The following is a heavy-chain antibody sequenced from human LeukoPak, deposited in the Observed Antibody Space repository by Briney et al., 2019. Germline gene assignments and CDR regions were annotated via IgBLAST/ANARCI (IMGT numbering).Heavy chain of an antibody. CDR2: IRGDGIVT. CDR1: GFTFSNYA. Sequence: PGGSLRLSCAASGFTFSNYAMSWVRQAPGKALVWVSRIRGDGIVTNYADSVEGRFTVSRDNAKNTVHLQMNSLRDDDTAVYYCARASPADFNLWGRGTLVTVSS. CDR3: ARASPADFNL. V-gene: IGHV3-74*01. J-gene: IGHJ2*01.